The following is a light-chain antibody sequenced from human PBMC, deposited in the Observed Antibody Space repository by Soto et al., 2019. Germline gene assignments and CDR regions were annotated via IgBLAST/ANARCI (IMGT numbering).Light chain of an antibody. CDR2: AAS. CDR3: QKYNNAPRT. Sequence: DIQMTQSPSSLSASVGDTVTITCRASQGISNYLAWYQQKPGQVPNLLIYAASTLQSGVPSRFSGSGSGTXXXLXISSLRPEDVATYYCQKYNNAPRTFGQGTKVEI. V-gene: IGKV1-27*01. J-gene: IGKJ1*01. CDR1: QGISNY.